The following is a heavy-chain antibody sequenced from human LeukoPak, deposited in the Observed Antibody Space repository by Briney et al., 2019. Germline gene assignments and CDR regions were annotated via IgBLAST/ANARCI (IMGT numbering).Heavy chain of an antibody. CDR3: TRDPRFSISWFSDY. V-gene: IGHV3-49*03. CDR1: GFTFGDYD. CDR2: IRGKAFGGTT. J-gene: IGHJ4*02. Sequence: GGSLRLSCTASGFTFGDYDMSWFRQAPGKGLEWVGVIRGKAFGGTTDYVASVKGRFTISRDDSESIAYLQMDSLKNEDTAVYYCTRDPRFSISWFSDYWGQGTLVTVSS. D-gene: IGHD2-2*01.